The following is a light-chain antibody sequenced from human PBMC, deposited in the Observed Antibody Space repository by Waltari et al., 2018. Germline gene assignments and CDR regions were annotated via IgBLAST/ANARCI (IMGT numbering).Light chain of an antibody. CDR3: QQSYGPPPIT. J-gene: IGKJ3*01. CDR2: DAS. CDR1: HTISTY. V-gene: IGKV1-39*01. Sequence: DIQMTQSPSSLSASVGDRVTITCRASHTISTYLNWYQQKPGKAPKLLIYDASNLQGGVPSRFSGSGSGTDFTLTISSLQPEDSATYYCQQSYGPPPITFGPGTKVAVK.